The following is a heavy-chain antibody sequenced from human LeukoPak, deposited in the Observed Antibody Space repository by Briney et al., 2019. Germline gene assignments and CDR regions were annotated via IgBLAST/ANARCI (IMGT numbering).Heavy chain of an antibody. J-gene: IGHJ4*02. Sequence: PSETLSLTCTVSGGSFSSYYWNWIRQPPGKGLEWIGYIYYSGNTNYNPSLKSRVTISLDTSKNQFSLRLSSVTAADTAVYYCARRLVIGPKDYFDYRGQGTPVTVSS. V-gene: IGHV4-59*01. CDR1: GGSFSSYY. CDR3: ARRLVIGPKDYFDY. CDR2: IYYSGNT. D-gene: IGHD3-9*01.